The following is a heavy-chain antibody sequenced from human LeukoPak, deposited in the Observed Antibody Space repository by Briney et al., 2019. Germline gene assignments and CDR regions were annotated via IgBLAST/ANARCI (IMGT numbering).Heavy chain of an antibody. CDR3: ARLFHDSSGYTRYFDY. D-gene: IGHD3-22*01. V-gene: IGHV5-51*01. J-gene: IGHJ4*02. CDR1: GYSFTSYW. Sequence: GESLKISCKGSGYSFTSYWIGWVRQMPGKGLEWMGIIYPGDSDTRYSPSFQGQVTISADKSISTAYLQWSSLKASDTAMYYCARLFHDSSGYTRYFDYWSQGTLVTVSS. CDR2: IYPGDSDT.